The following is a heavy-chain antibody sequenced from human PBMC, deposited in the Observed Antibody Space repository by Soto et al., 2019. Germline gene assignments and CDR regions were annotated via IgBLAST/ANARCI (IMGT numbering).Heavy chain of an antibody. CDR3: AKEWAGDAFDV. J-gene: IGHJ3*01. Sequence: EVQLLDSGGGLVQPGGSLRLSCAASGFAFSTYAMNWVRQAPGQGLEWVSSISFSGGTTYYADSVKGRLTISRDNSKNILYLQMTSLRAEDTAIYFCAKEWAGDAFDVWGQGTMVTVSS. CDR2: ISFSGGTT. CDR1: GFAFSTYA. D-gene: IGHD6-19*01. V-gene: IGHV3-23*01.